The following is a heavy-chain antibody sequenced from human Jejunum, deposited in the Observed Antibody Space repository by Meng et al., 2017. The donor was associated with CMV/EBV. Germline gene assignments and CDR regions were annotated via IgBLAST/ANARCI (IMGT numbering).Heavy chain of an antibody. CDR2: VVVSGGTT. V-gene: IGHV3-23*01. Sequence: FYGSALNWVGRAPGKEPEWVATVVVSGGTTDYAGSVRGRFTVSRDNSRRTLYLQMGSLRAEDTALYYCAKGMYYYDSSGYRLFDSWGQGTLVTVSS. D-gene: IGHD3-22*01. J-gene: IGHJ4*02. CDR3: AKGMYYYDSSGYRLFDS. CDR1: FYGSA.